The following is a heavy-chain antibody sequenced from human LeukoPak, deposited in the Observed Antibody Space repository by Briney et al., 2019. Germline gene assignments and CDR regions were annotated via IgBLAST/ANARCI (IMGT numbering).Heavy chain of an antibody. V-gene: IGHV1-69*13. Sequence: SVKVSCKASGGTFSSSAISWVRQAPGQGLEWMGGIIPIFGTTNYAQKFQGRVTITADGSTGTAYMELSSLRSEDTAVYYCARGANWNPVSYYYYYMDVWGKGTTVTVSS. CDR3: ARGANWNPVSYYYYYMDV. J-gene: IGHJ6*03. CDR1: GGTFSSSA. D-gene: IGHD1-20*01. CDR2: IIPIFGTT.